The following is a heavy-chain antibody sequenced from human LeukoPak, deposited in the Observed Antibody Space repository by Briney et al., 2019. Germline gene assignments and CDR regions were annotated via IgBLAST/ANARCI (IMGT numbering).Heavy chain of an antibody. J-gene: IGHJ4*02. CDR3: ARDLRVVVTAPTTCFDY. V-gene: IGHV1-18*01. Sequence: GASVKVSCKASGYTFTSYGISWVRQAPGQGLEWMGWIGAYNGNTNYAQKLQGRVTMTTDTSTSTAYMELRSLRSDDTAVYYCARDLRVVVTAPTTCFDYWGQGTLVTVSS. CDR2: IGAYNGNT. D-gene: IGHD2-21*02. CDR1: GYTFTSYG.